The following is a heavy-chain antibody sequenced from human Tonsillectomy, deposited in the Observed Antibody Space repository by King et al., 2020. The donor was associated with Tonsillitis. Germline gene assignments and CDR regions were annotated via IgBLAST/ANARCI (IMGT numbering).Heavy chain of an antibody. V-gene: IGHV3-9*01. CDR3: AKDRGYSYGTTNFYY. CDR1: GFIFDDYA. D-gene: IGHD5-18*01. Sequence: VQLVESGGGLVQPGRSLRLSCAASGFIFDDYAMHWVRQAPGKGLEWVSGISWNSGSIGYADSVKGRFTISRDNAKNSLYLQMNSLRAEDTALYYCAKDRGYSYGTTNFYYCGQGTLFTVSS. J-gene: IGHJ4*02. CDR2: ISWNSGSI.